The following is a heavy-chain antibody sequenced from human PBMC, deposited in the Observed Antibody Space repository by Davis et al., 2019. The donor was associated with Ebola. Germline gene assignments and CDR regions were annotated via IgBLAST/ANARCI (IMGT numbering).Heavy chain of an antibody. J-gene: IGHJ6*02. CDR3: ARDNDCSSTSCYYYYYGMDV. CDR1: GFTFTSSA. Sequence: SVKVSCKASGFTFTSSAMQWVRQARGQRLEWIGWIVVGSGNTNYAQKFQGRVTITADKSTSTAYMELSSLRSEDTAVYYCARDNDCSSTSCYYYYYGMDVWGQGTTVTVSS. V-gene: IGHV1-58*02. CDR2: IVVGSGNT. D-gene: IGHD2-2*01.